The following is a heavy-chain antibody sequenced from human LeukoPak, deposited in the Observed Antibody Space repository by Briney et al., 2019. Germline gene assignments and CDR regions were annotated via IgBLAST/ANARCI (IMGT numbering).Heavy chain of an antibody. Sequence: ASVKVSCKASGYTFTSYGISWVRQAPGQGLEWMGWISAYNGNTNYAQKLQGRVTMTTDTSTSTAYMELRSLRSDDTAVYYCARRNYYDSSGYSLGFDPWGQGTLVTVSS. CDR1: GYTFTSYG. D-gene: IGHD3-22*01. V-gene: IGHV1-18*01. J-gene: IGHJ5*02. CDR2: ISAYNGNT. CDR3: ARRNYYDSSGYSLGFDP.